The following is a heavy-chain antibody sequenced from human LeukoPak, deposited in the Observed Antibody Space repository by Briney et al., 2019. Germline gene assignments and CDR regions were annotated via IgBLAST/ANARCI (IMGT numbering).Heavy chain of an antibody. D-gene: IGHD5-18*01. J-gene: IGHJ4*02. CDR1: GYSISSGYY. CDR2: IYHSGST. CDR3: ATAYYSYGXFDX. Sequence: SETLSLTCTVSGYSISSGYYWGWIRQPPGKGLEWIGSIYHSGSTYYNPSLKSRVTISVDTSKNQFSLKLSSVTAADTAVYYCATAYYSYGXFDXXXQGXLVTVX. V-gene: IGHV4-38-2*02.